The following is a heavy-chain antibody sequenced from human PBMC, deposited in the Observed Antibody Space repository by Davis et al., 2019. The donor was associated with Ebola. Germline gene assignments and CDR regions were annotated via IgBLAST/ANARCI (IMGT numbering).Heavy chain of an antibody. CDR1: GGSFSGYY. D-gene: IGHD6-25*01. J-gene: IGHJ3*01. CDR2: INHSGST. V-gene: IGHV4-34*01. CDR3: ARGLAALI. Sequence: SETLSLTCAVYGGSFSGYYWSWIRQPPGKGLEWIGEINHSGSTNYNPSLKSRVTVSVDTSKNQFSLKLRSVTAADTAVYYCARGLAALIWGQGTMVTVSS.